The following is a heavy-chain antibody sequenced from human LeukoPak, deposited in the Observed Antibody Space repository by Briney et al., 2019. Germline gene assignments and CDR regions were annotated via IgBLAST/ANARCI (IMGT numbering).Heavy chain of an antibody. CDR2: IKQDGSEK. CDR3: AREFIAAAGPFDY. D-gene: IGHD6-13*01. J-gene: IGHJ4*02. Sequence: GGSLRLSCAASGFTFSIYAMSWVRQAPGKGLEWVANIKQDGSEKYYVDSVKGRFTISRDNAKNSLYLQMNSLRAEDTAVYYCAREFIAAAGPFDYWGQGTLVTVSS. V-gene: IGHV3-7*01. CDR1: GFTFSIYA.